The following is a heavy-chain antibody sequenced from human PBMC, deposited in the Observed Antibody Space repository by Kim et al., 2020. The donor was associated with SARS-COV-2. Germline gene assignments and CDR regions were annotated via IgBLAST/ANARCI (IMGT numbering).Heavy chain of an antibody. CDR3: ARAGGSWYYFDY. CDR1: GGSISSGDYY. Sequence: SETLSLTCTVSGGSISSGDYYWSWIRQPPGKGLEWIGYIYYSGSTYYNPSLKSRVTISVDTSKNQFSLKLSSVTAADTAVYYCARAGGSWYYFDYWGQGTLVTVSS. J-gene: IGHJ4*02. CDR2: IYYSGST. D-gene: IGHD6-13*01. V-gene: IGHV4-30-4*01.